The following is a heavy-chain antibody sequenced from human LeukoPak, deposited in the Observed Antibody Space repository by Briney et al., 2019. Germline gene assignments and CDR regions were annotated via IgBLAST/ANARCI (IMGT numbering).Heavy chain of an antibody. V-gene: IGHV3-33*01. J-gene: IGHJ4*02. CDR2: IWYDGSNK. Sequence: PGRSLRLSCAASGFTFSSYGMHWVRQAPGKGLEWVAVIWYDGSNKYYADSVKGRFTISRDKSKNTLYLQMNSLRAEDTAVYYCAGDNDYGDYGIDYWGQGTLVTVSS. D-gene: IGHD4-17*01. CDR1: GFTFSSYG. CDR3: AGDNDYGDYGIDY.